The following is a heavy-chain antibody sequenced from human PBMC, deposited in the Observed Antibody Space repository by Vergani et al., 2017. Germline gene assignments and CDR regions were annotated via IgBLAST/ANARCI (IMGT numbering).Heavy chain of an antibody. CDR1: GGPFTSYH. CDR2: IDHTGRP. Sequence: QVQLQQWGGGLLKPSETLSLTCVVNGGPFTSYHWTWIRQSPGEGQEWVGDIDHTGRPDYNPSLKSRLNMSEDKSRNQSSLTLNPVTATETAIYFCARGSAETSGQRCCYYYRDVWGQGTEVAVS. CDR3: ARGSAETSGQRCCYYYRDV. V-gene: IGHV4-34*01. J-gene: IGHJ6*03. D-gene: IGHD2-15*01.